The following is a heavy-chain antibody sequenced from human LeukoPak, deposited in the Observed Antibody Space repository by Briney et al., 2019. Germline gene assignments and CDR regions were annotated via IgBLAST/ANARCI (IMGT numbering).Heavy chain of an antibody. V-gene: IGHV3-23*01. D-gene: IGHD3-3*01. CDR3: AIHHFLEWLGGP. CDR2: ISGSRT. CDR1: GFTFSSYA. J-gene: IGHJ5*02. Sequence: GGSLRLSCAASGFTFSSYAMNWVRQAPGKGLEWVSTISGSRTYYADSVKGRFTISRDNSKNTLYLQMHSLRAEDTAVYYCAIHHFLEWLGGPWGQGTLVTVSS.